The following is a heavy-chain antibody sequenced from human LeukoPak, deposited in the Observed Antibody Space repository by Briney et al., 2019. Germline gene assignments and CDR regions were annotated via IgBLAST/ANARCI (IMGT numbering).Heavy chain of an antibody. CDR3: ARHESGTGFDP. CDR1: GASISGLTSY. V-gene: IGHV4-39*01. D-gene: IGHD5-12*01. J-gene: IGHJ5*02. Sequence: SETLSLTCTVSGASISGLTSYWGWIRQPPGKGLEWIASVYSGGSAYYNPSLKSRVIISVDTSNNKFSLRLTSVTAADTAMYYCARHESGTGFDPWGQGTLVTVSS. CDR2: VYSGGSA.